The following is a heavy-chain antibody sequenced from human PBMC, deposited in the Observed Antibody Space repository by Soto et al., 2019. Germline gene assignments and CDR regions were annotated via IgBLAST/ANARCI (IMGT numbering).Heavy chain of an antibody. J-gene: IGHJ6*02. V-gene: IGHV1-69*13. D-gene: IGHD2-15*01. CDR3: ACFGYCSGGSCYSPPNYGMDV. Sequence: SVKVSCKASGGTFSSYAISWVRQAPGQGLEWMGGIIPIFGTANYAQKFQGRVTITADESTSTAYMVLSSLRSEDTAVYYCACFGYCSGGSCYSPPNYGMDVWGQGTTVTVSS. CDR2: IIPIFGTA. CDR1: GGTFSSYA.